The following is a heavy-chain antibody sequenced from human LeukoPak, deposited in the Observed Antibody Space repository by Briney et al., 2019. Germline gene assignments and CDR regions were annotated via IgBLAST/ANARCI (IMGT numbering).Heavy chain of an antibody. CDR1: GYTFTSYG. CDR2: ISAYNGNT. Sequence: ASVKVSCKASGYTFTSYGISWVRQAPGQGLEWMGWISAYNGNTNYAQKLQGRVTMTTDTSTSTAYMELRSLRSDDTAAYYCARDGLYYDILTGYYSPFDYWGQGTLVTVSS. V-gene: IGHV1-18*04. J-gene: IGHJ4*02. CDR3: ARDGLYYDILTGYYSPFDY. D-gene: IGHD3-9*01.